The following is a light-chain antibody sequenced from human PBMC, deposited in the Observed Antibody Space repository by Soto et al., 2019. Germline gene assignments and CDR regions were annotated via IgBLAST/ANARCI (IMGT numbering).Light chain of an antibody. CDR2: KNN. V-gene: IGLV1-44*01. CDR1: SSNIGSNT. J-gene: IGLJ1*01. CDR3: CSYAGSSTYV. Sequence: QSVLTQPPSASGTPGQRVTISCSGSSSNIGSNTVNWYQQLPGTAPKLLIYKNNQRPSGVPDRFSGSKSGNTASLTISGLQAEDEADYYCCSYAGSSTYVFGLGTKVTVL.